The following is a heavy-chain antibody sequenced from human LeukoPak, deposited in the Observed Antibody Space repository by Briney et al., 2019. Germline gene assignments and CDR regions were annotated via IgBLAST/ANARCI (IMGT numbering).Heavy chain of an antibody. CDR1: GFTFSSYD. D-gene: IGHD4-17*01. J-gene: IGHJ6*02. CDR2: ITGSGSTI. V-gene: IGHV3-48*03. CDR3: AIEGYGDIHYYYAMDV. Sequence: GGSLRLSCTASGFTFSSYDMNWVRQAPGKGLEWVSYITGSGSTIYYADSVRGRFTISRDNAKNSLYLQMNSLRAEDTAVYYCAIEGYGDIHYYYAMDVWGQGTTATVSS.